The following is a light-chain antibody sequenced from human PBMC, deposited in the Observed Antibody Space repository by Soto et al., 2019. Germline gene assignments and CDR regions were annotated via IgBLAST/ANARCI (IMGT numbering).Light chain of an antibody. J-gene: IGKJ5*01. CDR3: QKYSSVIT. CDR2: AAS. Sequence: DIQMTQSPSSLSASVGDRVTITCRASQGISNFLACYQQKPGKVPKLLISAASTLQSGVPSRFSGSGSGTDFTITITSLQPDDVATYYCQKYSSVITFGQGTRLEI. V-gene: IGKV1-27*01. CDR1: QGISNF.